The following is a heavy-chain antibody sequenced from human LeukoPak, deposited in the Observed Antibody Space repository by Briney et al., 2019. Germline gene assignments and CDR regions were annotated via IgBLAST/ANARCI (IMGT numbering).Heavy chain of an antibody. Sequence: GGSLRLSCAASGFTFNSYSMHWVRQAPGKGLEFVSSISPNGDDTYYANSVKGRFTISRDNSKNTLYLQMGSLKPEDMAVFYCAREIYGPTWADAFDVWGHGTMVTVSS. J-gene: IGHJ3*01. CDR2: ISPNGDDT. CDR3: AREIYGPTWADAFDV. V-gene: IGHV3-64*01. D-gene: IGHD3-10*01. CDR1: GFTFNSYS.